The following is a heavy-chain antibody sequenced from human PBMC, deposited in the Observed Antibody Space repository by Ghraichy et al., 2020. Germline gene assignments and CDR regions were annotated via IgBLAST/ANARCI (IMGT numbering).Heavy chain of an antibody. D-gene: IGHD6-19*01. CDR2: IYYSGST. CDR1: GGSISSSSYY. V-gene: IGHV4-39*01. J-gene: IGHJ4*02. Sequence: SETLSLTCTVSGGSISSSSYYWGWIRQPPGKGLEWIGSIYYSGSTYYNPSLKSRVTISVDTSKNQFSLKLNSVTAADTAVYYCARSSSIAVAGTLDYWGQGNLVTVSS. CDR3: ARSSSIAVAGTLDY.